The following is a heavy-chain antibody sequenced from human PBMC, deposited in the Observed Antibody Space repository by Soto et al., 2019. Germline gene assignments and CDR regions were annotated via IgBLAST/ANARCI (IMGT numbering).Heavy chain of an antibody. D-gene: IGHD6-13*01. J-gene: IGHJ4*02. CDR1: GGTFSSYA. V-gene: IGHV1-69*13. Sequence: ASVKVSCKASGGTFSSYAISWVRQAPGQGLEWMGGIIPIFGTANYAQKFQGRVTITADESTSTAYMELSSLRSEDTAVYYCARGGSSWYDRRNFDYWGQGTLVTVSS. CDR2: IIPIFGTA. CDR3: ARGGSSWYDRRNFDY.